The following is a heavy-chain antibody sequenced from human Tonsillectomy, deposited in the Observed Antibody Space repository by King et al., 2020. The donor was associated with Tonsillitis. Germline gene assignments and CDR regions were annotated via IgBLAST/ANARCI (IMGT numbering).Heavy chain of an antibody. Sequence: VQLVESGGGLVKPGGSLRLSCAASGFTFSSYSMNWVRQAPGKGLEWVSSISSSSSYIYYADSVKGRFTISRDNAKNSLYLQMNSLRAEDTAVYYCVREEYSSGWYVGYYFDYWGQGTLVTVSS. J-gene: IGHJ4*02. CDR2: ISSSSSYI. CDR1: GFTFSSYS. CDR3: VREEYSSGWYVGYYFDY. V-gene: IGHV3-21*01. D-gene: IGHD6-19*01.